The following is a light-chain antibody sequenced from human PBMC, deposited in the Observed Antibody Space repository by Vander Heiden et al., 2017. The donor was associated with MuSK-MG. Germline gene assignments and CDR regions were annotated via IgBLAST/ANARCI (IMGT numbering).Light chain of an antibody. CDR1: QSISSL. CDR2: KAS. V-gene: IGKV1-5*03. Sequence: DIQMTQSPSTLSASVGDRVTITCRASQSISSLLAWYQQKPGKAPNLLIYKASSLQSGVPSKFSGSGSGTEFTLTISSLQPDDFATYYCQQYNRYPYTFGQGTKLEIK. J-gene: IGKJ2*01. CDR3: QQYNRYPYT.